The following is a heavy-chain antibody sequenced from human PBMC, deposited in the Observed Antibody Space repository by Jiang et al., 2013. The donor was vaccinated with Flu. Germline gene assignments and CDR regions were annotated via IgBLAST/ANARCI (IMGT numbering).Heavy chain of an antibody. V-gene: IGHV4-39*01. Sequence: GPGLVKPSETLSLTCTVSGGSISSSSYYWGWIRQPPGKGLEWIGSIYYSGSTYYNPSLKSRVTISVDTSKNQFSLKLSSVTAADTAVYYCARGGRGYSYGYQSPWGQGTLVTVSS. CDR3: ARGGRGYSYGYQSP. CDR2: IYYSGST. CDR1: GGSISSSSYY. D-gene: IGHD5-18*01. J-gene: IGHJ5*02.